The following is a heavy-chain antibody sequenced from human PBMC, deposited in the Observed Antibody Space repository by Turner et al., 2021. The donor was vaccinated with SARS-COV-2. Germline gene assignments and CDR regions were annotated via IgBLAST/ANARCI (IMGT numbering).Heavy chain of an antibody. D-gene: IGHD2-2*01. CDR3: ARLHGHCTSTSCYWDYYFGMDV. CDR2: MNPNSGNT. Sequence: QGQRVQPGPEPKTPGPPAGVWWKAAGDNSANHDINWVRQATGQGLEWMGWMNPNSGNTGYAQQFPGRVTMTRDTSICTAYMELGSLRSEATAVYYCARLHGHCTSTSCYWDYYFGMDVWGQGTTVTVSS. V-gene: IGHV1-8*01. CDR1: GDNSANHD. J-gene: IGHJ6*02.